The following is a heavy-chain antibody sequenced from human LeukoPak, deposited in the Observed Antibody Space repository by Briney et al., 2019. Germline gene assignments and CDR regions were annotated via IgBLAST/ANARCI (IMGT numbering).Heavy chain of an antibody. V-gene: IGHV1-69*01. CDR1: GGTFSSYA. CDR3: ARDLDCSGGSCYSW. D-gene: IGHD2-15*01. CDR2: IIPIFGTA. Sequence: SVKVSCKASGGTFSSYAISWVRQAPGQGLEWMGGIIPIFGTANYAQKFQGRVTITADESTSTAYMELSSLRSEVTAVYYCARDLDCSGGSCYSWWGQGTLVTVSS. J-gene: IGHJ4*02.